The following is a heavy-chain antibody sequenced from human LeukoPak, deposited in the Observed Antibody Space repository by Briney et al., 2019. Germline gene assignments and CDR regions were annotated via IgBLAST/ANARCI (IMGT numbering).Heavy chain of an antibody. Sequence: GGSLRLSCAASGFTFTIYWMSWVRQAPGKGLEWVANIKQDGSEKYYVDSVKGRFTISRDNAKNSLYLQMNSLRAEDTAVYYCARGMGSSWYYFDYWGQGTLVTVSS. D-gene: IGHD6-13*01. CDR2: IKQDGSEK. J-gene: IGHJ4*02. CDR1: GFTFTIYW. CDR3: ARGMGSSWYYFDY. V-gene: IGHV3-7*03.